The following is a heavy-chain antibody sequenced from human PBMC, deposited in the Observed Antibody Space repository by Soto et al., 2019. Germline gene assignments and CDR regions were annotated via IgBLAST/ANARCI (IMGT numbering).Heavy chain of an antibody. CDR2: INPNSGGT. V-gene: IGHV1-2*04. J-gene: IGHJ4*02. CDR1: GYTFTGYY. D-gene: IGHD2-15*01. Sequence: QVQLVQSGAEVKKPGASVKVSCKASGYTFTGYYMHWVRQAPGQGLEWMGWINPNSGGTNYAQKFRGWVTMTRDTSISTAYMELSRLRSDDTAVYYCARGRYCSGGSCYSPFDYWGQGTLVTVSS. CDR3: ARGRYCSGGSCYSPFDY.